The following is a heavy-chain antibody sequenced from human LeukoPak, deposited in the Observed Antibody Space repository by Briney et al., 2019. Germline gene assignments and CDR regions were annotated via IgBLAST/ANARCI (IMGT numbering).Heavy chain of an antibody. CDR3: AREMYYSDTGGPGAFDI. D-gene: IGHD3-22*01. J-gene: IGHJ3*02. CDR1: GFTFSRYS. Sequence: AGGSLRLSCAASGFTFSRYSVNWVRQAPGKGLEWVSVIYGGGNTWYADSVKGRFTISRDNSKNTLYLQMNSLRAKDTAVYYCAREMYYSDTGGPGAFDIWGQGTMVTVSS. V-gene: IGHV3-53*01. CDR2: IYGGGNT.